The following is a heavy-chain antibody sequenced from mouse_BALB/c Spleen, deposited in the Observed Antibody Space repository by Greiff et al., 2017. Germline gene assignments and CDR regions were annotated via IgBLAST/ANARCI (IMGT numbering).Heavy chain of an antibody. J-gene: IGHJ3*01. V-gene: IGHV1S16*01. CDR2: INPSNGGT. Sequence: QVQLQQPGAELVKPGASVKLSCKASGYTFTSCWMHWVKLRPGQGFEWIGEINPSNGGTNYNEKFKRKATLTVDKSSSTAYMQLSSLTSEDSAVYYCTIKGFAYWGQGTLVTVSA. CDR1: GYTFTSCW. CDR3: TIKGFAY.